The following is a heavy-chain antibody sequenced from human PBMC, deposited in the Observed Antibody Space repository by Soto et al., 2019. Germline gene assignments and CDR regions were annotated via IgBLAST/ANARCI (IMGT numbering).Heavy chain of an antibody. J-gene: IGHJ3*02. Sequence: GGSLRLSCAASGFTLSSYAMHWVRQAPGKGLEWVAVISYDGSNKYYADSVKGRFNISRDKYKNTLYLQMHSLRAEDTAVYYCARDREGNDDHSNAFDIWGQGTMVTVSS. CDR3: ARDREGNDDHSNAFDI. V-gene: IGHV3-30*04. CDR1: GFTLSSYA. CDR2: ISYDGSNK. D-gene: IGHD1-1*01.